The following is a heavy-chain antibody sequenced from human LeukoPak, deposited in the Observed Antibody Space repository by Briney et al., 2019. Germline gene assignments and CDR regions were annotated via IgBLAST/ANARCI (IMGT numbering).Heavy chain of an antibody. V-gene: IGHV4-34*09. D-gene: IGHD2-2*01. Sequence: PSETLSLTCAVYGGSFSGYYWSWIRRHPGKGLEWIGDIYYSGSTYYNPSLKSRVTISVDTSKNQFSLKLGSVTAADTAVYYCARVYCSSTSCYEFNWFDPWGQGTLVTVSS. CDR2: IYYSGST. CDR3: ARVYCSSTSCYEFNWFDP. J-gene: IGHJ5*02. CDR1: GGSFSGYY.